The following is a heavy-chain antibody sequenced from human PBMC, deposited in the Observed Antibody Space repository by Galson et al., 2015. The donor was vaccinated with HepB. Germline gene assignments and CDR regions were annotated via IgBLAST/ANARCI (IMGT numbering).Heavy chain of an antibody. CDR2: ISSKAYGGTT. CDR1: GFTFGACT. V-gene: IGHV3-49*03. D-gene: IGHD5-12*01. Sequence: SLRLSCAASGFTFGACTMSWFRQAPGKGLEWVGSISSKAYGGTTEYVASVKRRFTISRHDSKRIAYLQINSLKTEDTAVYCCTGDRKGGYGPFDYWGQGTLVTVSS. CDR3: TGDRKGGYGPFDY. J-gene: IGHJ4*02.